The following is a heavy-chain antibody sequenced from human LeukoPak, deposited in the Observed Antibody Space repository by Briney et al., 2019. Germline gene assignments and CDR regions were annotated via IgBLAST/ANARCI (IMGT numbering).Heavy chain of an antibody. Sequence: PGGSLRLSCAASGFTFSTFAMIWVRQPPGKGLEWVSSIFPSGGEIHYADSVRGRFTISRDNSKSTLSLQMNSLRAEDTAVYYCAKDYYYDSSGYYPPFDYWGQGTLVTVSS. V-gene: IGHV3-23*01. D-gene: IGHD3-22*01. CDR3: AKDYYYDSSGYYPPFDY. CDR1: GFTFSTFA. CDR2: IFPSGGEI. J-gene: IGHJ4*02.